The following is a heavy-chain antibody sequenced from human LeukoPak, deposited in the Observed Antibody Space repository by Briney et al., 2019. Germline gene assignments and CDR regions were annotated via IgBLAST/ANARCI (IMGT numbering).Heavy chain of an antibody. CDR2: ISGSGGST. Sequence: PGGSLRLSCVASGFSFSTYAMSWVRQAPGKGLEWVSSISGSGGSTYYADSVKGRSTISRDSSKNTLYLQMNSLRVEDTAVYYCSSGPGKTGKYYFDYWGQGNLVTVSS. D-gene: IGHD3-22*01. CDR3: SSGPGKTGKYYFDY. V-gene: IGHV3-23*01. CDR1: GFSFSTYA. J-gene: IGHJ4*02.